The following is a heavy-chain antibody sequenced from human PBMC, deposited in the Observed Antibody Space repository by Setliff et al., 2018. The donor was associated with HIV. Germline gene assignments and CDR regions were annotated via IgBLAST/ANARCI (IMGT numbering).Heavy chain of an antibody. CDR2: IRYDGDNK. J-gene: IGHJ6*03. D-gene: IGHD2-15*01. CDR1: GFTFSGYG. Sequence: GGSLRLSCAASGFTFSGYGMYWVRQAPGKGLEWVASIRYDGDNKYYADSVKGRFTISRDNSKNTLYLQMNSLRAKDAAVYYCAKAFGYCSGGSCPVLMDVWGKGTTVTVSS. CDR3: AKAFGYCSGGSCPVLMDV. V-gene: IGHV3-30*02.